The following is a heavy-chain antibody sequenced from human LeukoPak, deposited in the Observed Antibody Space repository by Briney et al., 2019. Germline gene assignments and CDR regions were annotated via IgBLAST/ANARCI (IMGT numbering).Heavy chain of an antibody. Sequence: ASVKVSCKASGYTFTSYGIGWVRQAPGQGLEWMGWISAYNGNTNYAQELQGRVTMTTDTSTSTAYMELRSLRSDDTAVYYCARGRSGSYYDSFDYWGQGTLVTVSS. J-gene: IGHJ4*02. CDR1: GYTFTSYG. V-gene: IGHV1-18*04. CDR2: ISAYNGNT. D-gene: IGHD1-26*01. CDR3: ARGRSGSYYDSFDY.